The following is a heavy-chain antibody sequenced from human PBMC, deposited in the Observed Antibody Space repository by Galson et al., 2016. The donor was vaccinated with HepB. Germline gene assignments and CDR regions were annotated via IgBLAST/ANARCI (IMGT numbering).Heavy chain of an antibody. D-gene: IGHD3-3*01. CDR2: FSGYDSSA. J-gene: IGHJ6*02. V-gene: IGHV3-23*01. CDR1: GFSVYV. CDR3: AKDLHYEIARSSSDFWRGLARRQSAGDSDMDV. Sequence: SLRLSCAASGFSVYVMSWVRQAPGKGLEWVATFSGYDSSAFYADSVKGRFTIARDSSKKTLFLLMNSLRVDDTARYFCAKDLHYEIARSSSDFWRGLARRQSAGDSDMDVWGQGTTVIVSS.